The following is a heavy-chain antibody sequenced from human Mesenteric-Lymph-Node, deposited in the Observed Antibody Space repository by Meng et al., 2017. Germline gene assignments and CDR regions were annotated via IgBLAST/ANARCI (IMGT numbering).Heavy chain of an antibody. CDR2: IYSGGST. CDR1: GSTVSANY. CDR3: ARPRASGEDAFDI. D-gene: IGHD1-26*01. J-gene: IGHJ3*02. Sequence: GESLKISCAASGSTVSANYMNWVRQAPGKGLELVSIIYSGGSTYYADSVKGRFTVSRDNSKNTLYLQMNSLRAEDTAVYYCARPRASGEDAFDIWGQGTMVTVSS. V-gene: IGHV3-66*04.